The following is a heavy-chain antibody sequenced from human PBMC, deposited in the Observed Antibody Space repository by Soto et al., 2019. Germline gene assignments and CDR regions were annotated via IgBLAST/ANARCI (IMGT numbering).Heavy chain of an antibody. CDR2: ISSTSSNM. V-gene: IGHV3-48*02. Sequence: PGGSLRLSCAASGFTFSSYSMNWVRQAPGKGLEWVSYISSTSSNMYYADSVKGRFTISRDNAKNSLYLQMSSLRDEDTAVYYCTGVSTGYWGQGTPVTVSS. CDR1: GFTFSSYS. J-gene: IGHJ4*02. CDR3: TGVSTGY.